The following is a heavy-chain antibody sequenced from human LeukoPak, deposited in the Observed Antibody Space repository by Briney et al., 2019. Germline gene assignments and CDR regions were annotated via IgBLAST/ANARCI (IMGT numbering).Heavy chain of an antibody. D-gene: IGHD5-18*01. CDR1: GDSISYYY. J-gene: IGHJ4*02. CDR2: IYYSGNT. CDR3: ARVRGYSYDSSDFDY. V-gene: IGHV4-59*01. Sequence: SETLSLTCTVSGDSISYYYWSWIRQPPGKGLEWIGKIYYSGNTNYNPSLKSRVTISADTSKNQFSLKLSSVTAADTAVYYCARVRGYSYDSSDFDYWGQGTLVTVSS.